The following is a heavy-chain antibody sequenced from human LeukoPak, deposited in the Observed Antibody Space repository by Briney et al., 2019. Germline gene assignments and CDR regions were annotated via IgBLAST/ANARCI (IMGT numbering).Heavy chain of an antibody. CDR1: GFTFSTYS. Sequence: GGSLRLSCAASGFTFSTYSINWVRQAPGKGLEWVSYISGTSHLVYYAVSVKGRFTISRDNAKNSLYLQMSSLRDGDTAVYYCVRDQFFSFDYWGQGTLVTVSS. J-gene: IGHJ4*02. V-gene: IGHV3-48*02. D-gene: IGHD3-3*01. CDR3: VRDQFFSFDY. CDR2: ISGTSHLV.